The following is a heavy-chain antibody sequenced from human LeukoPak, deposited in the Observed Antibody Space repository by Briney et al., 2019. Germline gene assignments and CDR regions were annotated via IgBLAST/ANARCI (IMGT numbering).Heavy chain of an antibody. CDR2: IYSGGST. V-gene: IGHV3-53*01. D-gene: IGHD1-26*01. CDR3: ARDRGSYYGYYYYGMDV. CDR1: GFTVSSSY. J-gene: IGHJ6*02. Sequence: GGSLRLSCAASGFTVSSSYMSWVRQAPGKGLEWVSVIYSGGSTYYADSVKGRFTISRDNSKNTLYLQMNSLRAEDTAVYYCARDRGSYYGYYYYGMDVWGQGTTVTVSS.